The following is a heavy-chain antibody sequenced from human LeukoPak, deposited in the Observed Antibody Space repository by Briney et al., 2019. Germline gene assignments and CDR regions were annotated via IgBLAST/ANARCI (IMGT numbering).Heavy chain of an antibody. Sequence: GGSLRLSCAASGFTFSSYSTNWVRQAPGKGLEWVSSISSSSSYIYYADSVKGRFTISRDNAKNSLYVQMNSLRAEDTAVYYCARGNLYYDSSGFDYWGQGTLVTVSS. CDR1: GFTFSSYS. CDR3: ARGNLYYDSSGFDY. J-gene: IGHJ4*02. CDR2: ISSSSSYI. D-gene: IGHD3-22*01. V-gene: IGHV3-21*01.